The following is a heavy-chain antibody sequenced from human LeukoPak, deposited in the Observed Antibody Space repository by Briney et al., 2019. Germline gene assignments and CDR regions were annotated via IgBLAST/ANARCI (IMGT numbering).Heavy chain of an antibody. D-gene: IGHD3-9*01. CDR1: GHTFTSYY. CDR3: ARDERGYYDILTGYYPFDY. V-gene: IGHV1-46*01. CDR2: INPSGGST. J-gene: IGHJ4*02. Sequence: ASVKVSCKASGHTFTSYYMHWVRQAPGQGLEWMGIINPSGGSTSYAQKFQGRVTMTRDTSTSTVYMELSSLRSEDTAVYYCARDERGYYDILTGYYPFDYWGQGTLVTVSS.